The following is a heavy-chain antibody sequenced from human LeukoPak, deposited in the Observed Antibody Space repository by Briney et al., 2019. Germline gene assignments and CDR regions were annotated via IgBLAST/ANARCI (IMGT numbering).Heavy chain of an antibody. D-gene: IGHD4-23*01. CDR1: GFTFSSYS. V-gene: IGHV3-21*01. Sequence: GRSLRLSCATSGFTFSSYSMNWVRQAPGKGLEWVSSISSSSSYIFYADSVKGRFTISRDNAKKSLYLQMNSLRAEDTAVYYCARDLGGNGYFDYWGQGTLVTVSS. CDR3: ARDLGGNGYFDY. CDR2: ISSSSSYI. J-gene: IGHJ4*02.